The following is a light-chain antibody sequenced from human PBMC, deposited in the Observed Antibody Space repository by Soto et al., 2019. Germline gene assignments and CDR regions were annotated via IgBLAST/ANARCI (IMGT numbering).Light chain of an antibody. CDR2: VNSDGSH. J-gene: IGLJ7*01. CDR1: GGHNNYA. Sequence: QLVLTQSPYASASLGASVKLTCTLSGGHNNYAIAWHQQQPEKGPRYLMKVNSDGSHSKGDGIPDRFSGSSSGAERYLTISSLQSEDEADYYCQTWGTGIAVFGGGTQLTVL. V-gene: IGLV4-69*01. CDR3: QTWGTGIAV.